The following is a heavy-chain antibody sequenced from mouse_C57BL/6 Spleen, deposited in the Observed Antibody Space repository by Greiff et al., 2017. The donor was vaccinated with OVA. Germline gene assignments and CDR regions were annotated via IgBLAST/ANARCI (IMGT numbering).Heavy chain of an antibody. V-gene: IGHV1-42*01. CDR1: GYSFTGYY. CDR3: ARVGYYY. CDR2: INPSTCGT. Sequence: VQLKESGPELVKPGASVKISCKASGYSFTGYYMNWVKQSPEKSLEWIGEINPSTCGTTYNQKFKAKATLTVDKSSSTAYMQLKSLTSEDSAVYYCARVGYYYWGQGTTLTVSS. J-gene: IGHJ2*01.